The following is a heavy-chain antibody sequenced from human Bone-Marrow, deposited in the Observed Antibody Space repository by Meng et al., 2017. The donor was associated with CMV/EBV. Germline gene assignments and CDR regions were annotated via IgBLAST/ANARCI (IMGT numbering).Heavy chain of an antibody. Sequence: ASVKVSCKASGYTFTGYYMHWVRQAPGQGLEWMGWINPNSGGTNYAQKFQGRVTMTRDTSISTAYMELSRLRSDDTAVYYCARLARLSSRGYCSSTSCHYYYYGMDVWGRGTTVTVSS. D-gene: IGHD2-2*01. CDR2: INPNSGGT. J-gene: IGHJ6*02. CDR1: GYTFTGYY. CDR3: ARLARLSSRGYCSSTSCHYYYYGMDV. V-gene: IGHV1-2*02.